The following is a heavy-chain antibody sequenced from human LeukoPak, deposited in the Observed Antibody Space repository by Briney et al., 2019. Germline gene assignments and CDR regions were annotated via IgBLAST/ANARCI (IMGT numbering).Heavy chain of an antibody. D-gene: IGHD1-14*01. CDR2: NNPGGSSI. J-gene: IGHJ4*02. CDR3: ARSNQADDY. CDR1: GFTFSSYW. Sequence: PGRSLRLSCAASGFTFSSYWMHWVRQVPGKGLVWVARNNPGGSSITYADSVKGRFTISRDNAKNTLYLQMDSLGAEDTGVYYCARSNQADDYWGQGTLVTVSS. V-gene: IGHV3-74*01.